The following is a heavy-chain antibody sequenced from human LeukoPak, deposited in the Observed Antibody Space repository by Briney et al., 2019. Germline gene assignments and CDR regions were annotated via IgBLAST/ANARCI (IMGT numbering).Heavy chain of an antibody. CDR2: IYHSGST. CDR1: GNSISSGYY. D-gene: IGHD3-22*01. Sequence: RPSETLSLTCAVTGNSISSGYYWGWIRQPPGKGLEWIGSIYHSGSTYYNPSLKSRVTISVDTSKNRFSLKLGPVTAADTAVYYCAGQHDSNGYYFYWGQGTLVTVSS. J-gene: IGHJ4*02. CDR3: AGQHDSNGYYFY. V-gene: IGHV4-38-2*01.